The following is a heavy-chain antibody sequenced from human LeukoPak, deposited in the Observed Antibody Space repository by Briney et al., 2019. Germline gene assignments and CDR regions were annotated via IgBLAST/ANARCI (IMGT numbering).Heavy chain of an antibody. D-gene: IGHD1-26*01. CDR2: IKTDGSEK. CDR3: AKDTVYSGSFGGAFDI. Sequence: PGGSLRLSCEGSGFTFSNYWMSWVRQAPGKGLEWVANIKTDGSEKYHVDSVKGRFTISRDNAKNSLYLQMNSLRAEDTAVYYCAKDTVYSGSFGGAFDIWGQGTMVTVSS. CDR1: GFTFSNYW. V-gene: IGHV3-7*01. J-gene: IGHJ3*02.